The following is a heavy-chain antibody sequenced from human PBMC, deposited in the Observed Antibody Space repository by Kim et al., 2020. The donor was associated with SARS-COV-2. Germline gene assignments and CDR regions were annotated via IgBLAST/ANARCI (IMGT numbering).Heavy chain of an antibody. D-gene: IGHD2-2*01. J-gene: IGHJ5*02. V-gene: IGHV4-4*07. CDR2: IYPSGSA. CDR1: GVSIRSDY. CDR3: AKNRGDCTATSCSPSWFDP. Sequence: SETLSLTCSVSGVSIRSDYWSWVRQSAGKGLEWIGRIYPSGSADYSPSLKSRATMSADTSKNQFSLKLTSVTAADTAVYYCAKNRGDCTATSCSPSWFDP.